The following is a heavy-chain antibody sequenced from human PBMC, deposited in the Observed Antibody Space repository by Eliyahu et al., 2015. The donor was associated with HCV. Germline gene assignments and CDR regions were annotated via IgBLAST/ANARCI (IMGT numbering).Heavy chain of an antibody. CDR2: IRYDGSNK. CDR3: AKAYRVHYYYYYMDV. CDR1: GFXFSSYG. D-gene: IGHD3-10*01. Sequence: QVQLVESGGGVVQPGGSLRLSCAASGFXFSSYGMHWVRQAPGKGLEWGAFIRYDGSNKYYADSVKGRFTISRDNSKNTLYLQMNSLRAEDTAVYYCAKAYRVHYYYYYMDVWGKGTTVTVSS. V-gene: IGHV3-30*02. J-gene: IGHJ6*03.